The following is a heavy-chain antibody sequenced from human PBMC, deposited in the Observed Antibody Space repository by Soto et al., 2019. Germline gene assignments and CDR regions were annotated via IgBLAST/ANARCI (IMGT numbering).Heavy chain of an antibody. CDR3: ARGGRESTSHSVY. V-gene: IGHV3-21*01. CDR2: ISRSSTYI. J-gene: IGHJ4*02. Sequence: EVQLVESGGDLVKPGGSLRLSCADSGFTFSSYSMNWVRQAPGKGLEWVSSISRSSTYIYYADSVKGRFTISRDNAKRSLYLKMNNLSAEDTAVYYRARGGRESTSHSVYWGQVDLGTVAS. D-gene: IGHD4-4*01. CDR1: GFTFSSYS.